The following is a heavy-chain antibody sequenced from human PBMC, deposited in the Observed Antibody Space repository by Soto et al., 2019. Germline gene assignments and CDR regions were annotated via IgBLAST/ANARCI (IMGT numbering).Heavy chain of an antibody. Sequence: PGGSLRLSCAASGFTVSSNYMSWVRQAPGKGLEWVSVIYSGGSTYYADSVKGRFTISRDNSKNTLYLQMNSLRAEDTAVYYCARQGGYSYGWIDYWGQGTLVTVSS. CDR1: GFTVSSNY. CDR3: ARQGGYSYGWIDY. J-gene: IGHJ4*02. V-gene: IGHV3-53*01. CDR2: IYSGGST. D-gene: IGHD5-18*01.